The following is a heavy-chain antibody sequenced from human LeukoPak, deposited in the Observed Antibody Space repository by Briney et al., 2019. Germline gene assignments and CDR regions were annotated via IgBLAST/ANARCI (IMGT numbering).Heavy chain of an antibody. CDR3: ARDGPYSSSSLFDY. Sequence: KPSETLSLTCTVSGGSISSYYWSWIRQPPGKGLEWIGYIYYSGSTNYNPSLKSRVTISVDTSKNQFSLKLSSVTAADTAVYYCARDGPYSSSSLFDYWGQGILVTVSS. CDR2: IYYSGST. J-gene: IGHJ4*02. V-gene: IGHV4-59*01. CDR1: GGSISSYY. D-gene: IGHD6-6*01.